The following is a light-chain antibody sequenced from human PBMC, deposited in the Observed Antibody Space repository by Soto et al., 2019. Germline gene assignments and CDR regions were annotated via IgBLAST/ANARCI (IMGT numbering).Light chain of an antibody. CDR3: HSRA. CDR2: DAS. J-gene: IGKJ5*01. V-gene: IGKV1-5*01. CDR1: QGISRW. Sequence: IQLTQSPSSLSTSVRDRVTITCRASQGISRWLAWYQQKPGRAPKLLIYDASTLESGVPSRFSGSGSETEFTLTISRLQPDDFATYFCHSRAFGQGTRLEIK.